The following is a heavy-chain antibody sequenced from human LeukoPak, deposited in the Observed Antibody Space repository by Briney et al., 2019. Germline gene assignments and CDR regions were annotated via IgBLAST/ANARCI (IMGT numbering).Heavy chain of an antibody. J-gene: IGHJ4*02. CDR2: VVTTTT. CDR1: GGSISTYS. D-gene: IGHD6-19*01. CDR3: ARDTTVASGMQF. V-gene: IGHV4-4*07. Sequence: SETLSLTCTVSGGSISTYSWTWVRQSPGKGLEWIGFVVTTTTNYSPALRSRVAISVHTSKNQFSLRLESVTTADTAVYYCARDTTVASGMQFWGQGALVTVSS.